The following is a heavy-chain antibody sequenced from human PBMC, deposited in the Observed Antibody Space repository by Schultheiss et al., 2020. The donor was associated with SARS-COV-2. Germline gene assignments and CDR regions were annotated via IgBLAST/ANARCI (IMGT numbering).Heavy chain of an antibody. Sequence: TLSLTCTVSGGSISSYYWSWIRQPPGKALEWLARIDWDDDKRYSPSLKSRLTITKDTSKNQVVLTMTNMDPVDTATYYCAHTPDYYDTPFDPWGQGTLVTVSS. CDR1: GGSISSYYW. CDR3: AHTPDYYDTPFDP. J-gene: IGHJ5*02. CDR2: IDWDDDK. V-gene: IGHV2-5*08. D-gene: IGHD3-22*01.